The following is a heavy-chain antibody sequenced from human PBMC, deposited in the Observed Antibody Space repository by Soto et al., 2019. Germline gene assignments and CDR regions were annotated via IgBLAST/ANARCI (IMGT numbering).Heavy chain of an antibody. CDR2: IKSKTDGGTT. CDR3: TTPKNDGYSSGWPYY. Sequence: GGSLRLSCAASGFTFSNAWMSWVRQAPGKGLEWVGRIKSKTDGGTTDYAAPVKGRFTISRDDSKNTLYLQMNSLKTEDTAVYYCTTPKNDGYSSGWPYYWGQGTLVTVSS. V-gene: IGHV3-15*01. CDR1: GFTFSNAW. D-gene: IGHD6-19*01. J-gene: IGHJ4*02.